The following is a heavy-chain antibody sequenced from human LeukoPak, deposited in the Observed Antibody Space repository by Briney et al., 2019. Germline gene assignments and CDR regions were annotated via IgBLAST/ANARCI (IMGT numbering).Heavy chain of an antibody. V-gene: IGHV4-59*01. CDR3: ARSTYYYVSGSYPFDY. CDR2: IYYSGST. CDR1: GGSISNYY. D-gene: IGHD3-10*01. Sequence: SETLSLTCTVSGGSISNYYWSWIRQPPGKGLEWIGYIYYSGSTNYNPSLKSRVTISVDTSKNQFSLKLSSVTAADTAVYYCARSTYYYVSGSYPFDYWGQGTLVTVSS. J-gene: IGHJ4*02.